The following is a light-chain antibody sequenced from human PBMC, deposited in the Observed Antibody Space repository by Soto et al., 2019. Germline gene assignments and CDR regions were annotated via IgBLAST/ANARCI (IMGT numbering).Light chain of an antibody. Sequence: DIQMTQSPSTLSGSVGDRVTITCRASQTISSWLAWYQQKPGKAPKLLIYKASTLKSGVPSGFSGSGSGTEFTLTISSLQPDDFATYYCQHYNSYSEALGQGTKVDIK. J-gene: IGKJ1*01. CDR3: QHYNSYSEA. CDR2: KAS. CDR1: QTISSW. V-gene: IGKV1-5*03.